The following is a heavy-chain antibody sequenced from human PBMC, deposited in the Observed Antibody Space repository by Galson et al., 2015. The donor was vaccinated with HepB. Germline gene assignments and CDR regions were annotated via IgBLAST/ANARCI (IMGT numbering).Heavy chain of an antibody. CDR3: GKAGGDYLACIDY. CDR2: ISYDGSNI. CDR1: GFTFSSYG. D-gene: IGHD4-17*01. J-gene: IGHJ4*02. V-gene: IGHV3-30*18. Sequence: SLRLSCAASGFTFSSYGMHWVRQAPGKGLERVAVISYDGSNIYYADSVKGRFTISRDISKNTLYLQMSSLRIEDTAVYYCGKAGGDYLACIDYWGQGTLVTVSS.